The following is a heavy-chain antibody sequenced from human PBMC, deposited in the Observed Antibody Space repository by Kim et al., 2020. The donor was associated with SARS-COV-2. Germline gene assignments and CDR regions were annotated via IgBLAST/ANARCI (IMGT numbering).Heavy chain of an antibody. D-gene: IGHD6-19*01. Sequence: GESLKISCKGSGYSFTSYWIGWVRQMPGKGLEWMGIIYPGDSDTRYSPSFQGQVTISADKSISTAYLQWSSLKASDTAMYYCARPRSVSGWYGGIDYWGQGTLVTVSS. J-gene: IGHJ4*02. V-gene: IGHV5-51*01. CDR3: ARPRSVSGWYGGIDY. CDR1: GYSFTSYW. CDR2: IYPGDSDT.